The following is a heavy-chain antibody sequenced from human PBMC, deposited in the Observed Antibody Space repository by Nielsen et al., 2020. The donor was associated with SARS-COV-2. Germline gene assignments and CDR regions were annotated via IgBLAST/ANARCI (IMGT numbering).Heavy chain of an antibody. D-gene: IGHD5-18*01. CDR3: VLYTASALADS. V-gene: IGHV3-30*03. J-gene: IGHJ4*02. CDR2: ISHQNHE. Sequence: GGSLRLSCAASGFTFKSYGLHWVRQAPGKGLEWVALISHQNHEHYGDSVMGRFTVSRDSSKNTVYLQLNSLRREDTALYYCVLYTASALADSWGQGTLVTVSS. CDR1: GFTFKSYG.